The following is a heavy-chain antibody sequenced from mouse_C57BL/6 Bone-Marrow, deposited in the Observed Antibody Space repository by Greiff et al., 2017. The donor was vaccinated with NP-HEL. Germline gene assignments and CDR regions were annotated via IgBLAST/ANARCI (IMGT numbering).Heavy chain of an antibody. J-gene: IGHJ1*03. D-gene: IGHD1-1*01. V-gene: IGHV1-63*01. Sequence: VQLQQSGAELVRPGTSVKMSCKASGYTFTNYWIGWAKQRPGHGLEWIGDIYPGGGYTNYNEKFKGKATLTADKSSSTAYMQFSSLTSEDSAIYYCASYGYYGSSYWYFDVWGTGTTVTVSS. CDR2: IYPGGGYT. CDR1: GYTFTNYW. CDR3: ASYGYYGSSYWYFDV.